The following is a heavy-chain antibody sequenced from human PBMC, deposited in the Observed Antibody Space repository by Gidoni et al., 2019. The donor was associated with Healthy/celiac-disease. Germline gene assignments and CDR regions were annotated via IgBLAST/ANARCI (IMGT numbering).Heavy chain of an antibody. D-gene: IGHD3-16*01. Sequence: QVQLVPSGAEVKKPGASVKVSCKASGYTVTGYYMHWVRQAPGQGLEWMGWINPNSGGTNYAQKFQGRVTMTRDTSISTAYMELSRLRSDDTAVYYCAREGAEDDYIWGSYGYWGQGTLVTVSS. CDR2: INPNSGGT. J-gene: IGHJ4*02. V-gene: IGHV1-2*02. CDR1: GYTVTGYY. CDR3: AREGAEDDYIWGSYGY.